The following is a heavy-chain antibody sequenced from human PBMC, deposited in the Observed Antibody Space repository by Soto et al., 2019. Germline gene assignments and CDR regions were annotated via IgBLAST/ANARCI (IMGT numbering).Heavy chain of an antibody. CDR3: ATESDVNLIRGGPRPHAFDI. CDR2: IYYTGTT. J-gene: IGHJ3*02. Sequence: TLALTFTVSGGCISSGGDYWGWIRQHPGKGLEWIAYIYYTGTTYYNPSLQSRLTISVDTSDKQFSLELSSVTAADTAVYYCATESDVNLIRGGPRPHAFDIWAQGTMVNVSS. CDR1: GGCISSGGDY. D-gene: IGHD3-10*01. V-gene: IGHV4-31*03.